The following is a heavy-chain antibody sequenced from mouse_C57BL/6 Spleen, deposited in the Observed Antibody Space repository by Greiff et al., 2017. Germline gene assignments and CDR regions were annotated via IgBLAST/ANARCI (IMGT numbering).Heavy chain of an antibody. J-gene: IGHJ1*03. V-gene: IGHV1-15*01. CDR2: IDPETGGT. Sequence: LVESGAELVRPGASVTLSCKASGYTFTDYEMHWVKQTPVHGLEWIGAIDPETGGTAYNQKFKGKAILTADKSSSTAYMELRSLTSEDSAVYYCTKSSYPWYFDVWGTGTTVTVSS. CDR1: GYTFTDYE. CDR3: TKSSYPWYFDV. D-gene: IGHD6-1*01.